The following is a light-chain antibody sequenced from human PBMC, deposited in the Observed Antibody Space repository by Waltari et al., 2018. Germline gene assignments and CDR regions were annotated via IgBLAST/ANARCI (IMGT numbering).Light chain of an antibody. V-gene: IGKV1-39*01. CDR3: QQYDNWPPYT. Sequence: DIQMTQSPSSLSASVGDRVTITCRASQRISNFLNWYQQKPGKAPKLLIYAASSLQSGVPSRFSASGSGTDFTLTISSLQSEDFAVYYCQQYDNWPPYTFGQGTKLEIK. J-gene: IGKJ2*01. CDR2: AAS. CDR1: QRISNF.